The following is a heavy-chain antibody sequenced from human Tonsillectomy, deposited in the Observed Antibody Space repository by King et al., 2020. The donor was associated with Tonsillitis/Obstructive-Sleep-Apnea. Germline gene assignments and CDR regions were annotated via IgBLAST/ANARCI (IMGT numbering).Heavy chain of an antibody. J-gene: IGHJ5*02. D-gene: IGHD1-26*01. Sequence: VQLVESGGGLVKPGGSLRLSCAASGFTFTDYYMIWIRQAPGKGLEWVSYISSSGSYTNYADSVKGRFTISRDNAKKSLYLQMNSLRAEDTAVYYCARVGTLFRVGWFDPWGQGTLVTVSS. CDR1: GFTFTDYY. V-gene: IGHV3-11*05. CDR2: ISSSGSYT. CDR3: ARVGTLFRVGWFDP.